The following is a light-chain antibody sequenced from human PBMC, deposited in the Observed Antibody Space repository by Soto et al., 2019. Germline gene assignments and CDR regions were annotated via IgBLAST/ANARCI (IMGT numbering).Light chain of an antibody. CDR2: DVT. CDR1: SGDVGAYDY. Sequence: QSALTQPASASGSPGQSVTISCTGTSGDVGAYDYVSWYQQHPGKAPKLLIYDVTKRPLGVPVRFSGSKSGNAASLTVSGLQAEDEADYYCSSYAGSNYPYVFGTGTKGTVL. CDR3: SSYAGSNYPYV. J-gene: IGLJ1*01. V-gene: IGLV2-8*01.